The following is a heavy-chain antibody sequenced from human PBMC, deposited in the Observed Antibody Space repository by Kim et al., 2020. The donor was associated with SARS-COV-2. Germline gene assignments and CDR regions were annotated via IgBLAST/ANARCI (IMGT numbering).Heavy chain of an antibody. J-gene: IGHJ4*02. Sequence: GGSLRLSCAASGFTFDDYAMHWVRQAPGKGLEWVSGISWNSGSIGYADSVKGRFTISRDNAKNSLYLQMNSLRAEDTALYYCAKGRYYYGSGSNIGYFDYWGQGTLVTVSS. CDR2: ISWNSGSI. V-gene: IGHV3-9*01. CDR1: GFTFDDYA. CDR3: AKGRYYYGSGSNIGYFDY. D-gene: IGHD3-10*01.